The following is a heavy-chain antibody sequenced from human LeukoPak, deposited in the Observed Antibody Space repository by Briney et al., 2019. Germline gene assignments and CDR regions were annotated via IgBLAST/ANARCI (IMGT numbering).Heavy chain of an antibody. J-gene: IGHJ4*02. CDR2: IKQDGSEK. V-gene: IGHV3-7*04. Sequence: GGSLRLSCAASGFTFSRYWMSWVRQAPGKGLEWVANIKQDGSEKYYVDSVKGRFTISRDNAENSLYLQMNSLRAEDTAVYYCARPYYYESSGYLGYWGQGTLVTVSS. CDR3: ARPYYYESSGYLGY. D-gene: IGHD3-22*01. CDR1: GFTFSRYW.